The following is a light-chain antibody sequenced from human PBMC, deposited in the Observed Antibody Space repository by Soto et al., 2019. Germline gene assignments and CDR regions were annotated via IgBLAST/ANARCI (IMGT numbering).Light chain of an antibody. CDR3: QSYNDSPFA. CDR1: ETLISF. J-gene: IGKJ2*01. Sequence: EIVLTQSPATLSVSPGERVTLSCRASETLISFLAWYQQKPGQAPRLLIYGASTRVTGVPARFSGSGSATDFTLTISSLQAEDFAVYYCQSYNDSPFAVGQGTKLEI. CDR2: GAS. V-gene: IGKV3-15*01.